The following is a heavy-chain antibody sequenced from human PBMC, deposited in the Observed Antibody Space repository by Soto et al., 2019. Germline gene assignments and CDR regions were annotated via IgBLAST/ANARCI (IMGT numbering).Heavy chain of an antibody. CDR3: AKDRYGSSWPTRYYYYYGMDV. Sequence: GVSLRLPFSSSRFHFPCYPTRWFGQSPAKGMEWVSTVSHSGSSTYYADSVKGRFTISRDNSKNTLYLQMNSLRAEDTAIYYCAKDRYGSSWPTRYYYYYGMDVWGQGNTVTGSS. V-gene: IGHV3-23*01. CDR1: RFHFPCYP. J-gene: IGHJ6*02. CDR2: VSHSGSST. D-gene: IGHD6-13*01.